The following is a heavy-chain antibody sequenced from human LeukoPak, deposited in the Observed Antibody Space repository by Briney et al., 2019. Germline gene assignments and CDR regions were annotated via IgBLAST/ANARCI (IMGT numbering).Heavy chain of an antibody. CDR1: EYTFTGYY. J-gene: IGHJ1*01. CDR2: INPNSGGT. D-gene: IGHD3-22*01. CDR3: ARDSYYDSSGYYSSEYFQH. Sequence: ASVKVSCKASEYTFTGYYMHWVRQAPGQGLEWMGWINPNSGGTNYAQKFQGRVTMTRDTSISTAYVELSRLRSDDTAVYYCARDSYYDSSGYYSSEYFQHWGQGTLVTVSS. V-gene: IGHV1-2*02.